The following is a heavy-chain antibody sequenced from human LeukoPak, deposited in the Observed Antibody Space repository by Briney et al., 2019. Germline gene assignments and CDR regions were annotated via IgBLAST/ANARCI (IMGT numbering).Heavy chain of an antibody. D-gene: IGHD3-3*01. CDR1: GFTFSNYY. V-gene: IGHV3-48*02. J-gene: IGHJ4*02. Sequence: GGSLRLSCAASGFTFSNYYMNWIRQAPGKGLEWVSYISSSSSTIYYADSVKGRFTISRDNAKNSLYLQMNSLRDEDTAVYYCARDPTKGYYDFWSGYYTGNYFDYWGQGTLVTVSS. CDR3: ARDPTKGYYDFWSGYYTGNYFDY. CDR2: ISSSSSTI.